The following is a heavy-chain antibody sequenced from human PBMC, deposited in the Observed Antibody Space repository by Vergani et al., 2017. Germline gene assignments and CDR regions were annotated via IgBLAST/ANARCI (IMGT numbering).Heavy chain of an antibody. Sequence: QVQLVQSGAEVKKPGASVKVSCKASGDTFTGYYMHWVRQAPGQGLEWMGIINPSGGHTNYAQKFQGRVTMTRDTSTSTVYMELSSLRSEDTAIYYGARGDYGILTGYRYWGQGTLVTVSA. CDR2: INPSGGHT. V-gene: IGHV1-46*03. CDR1: GDTFTGYY. D-gene: IGHD3-9*01. J-gene: IGHJ4*02. CDR3: ARGDYGILTGYRY.